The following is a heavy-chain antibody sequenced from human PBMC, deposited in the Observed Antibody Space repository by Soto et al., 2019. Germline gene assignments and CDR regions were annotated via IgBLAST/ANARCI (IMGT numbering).Heavy chain of an antibody. J-gene: IGHJ3*02. D-gene: IGHD3-10*01. Sequence: GGSLRPSCAASGFNFGPFWMHWVRQAPGKGLVWVSHINSDGSTIVYADSVKGRFTISRDNAKNTLYLEMNSLRVEDTAVYYCARDRGFPDSFDIWGQGTVVTVSS. CDR1: GFNFGPFW. V-gene: IGHV3-74*01. CDR3: ARDRGFPDSFDI. CDR2: INSDGSTI.